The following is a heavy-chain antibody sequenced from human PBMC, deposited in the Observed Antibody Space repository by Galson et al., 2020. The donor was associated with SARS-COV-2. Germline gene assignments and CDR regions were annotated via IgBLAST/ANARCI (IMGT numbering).Heavy chain of an antibody. V-gene: IGHV1-46*04. D-gene: IGHD2-21*01. CDR3: AREWGDINSSVFDY. J-gene: IGHJ4*02. CDR2: INPSGDIT. CDR1: GYTFIRFY. Sequence: ASVTVSCKASGYTFIRFYIHWVRQAPGQGLEWMGVINPSGDITSYAQKLRGRVTVTRDMSTQTVYMELSSLTSEDTAVYYCAREWGDINSSVFDYWGQGSLVVVSS.